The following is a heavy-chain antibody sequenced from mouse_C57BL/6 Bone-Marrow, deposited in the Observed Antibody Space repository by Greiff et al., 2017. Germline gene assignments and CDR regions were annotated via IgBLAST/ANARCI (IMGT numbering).Heavy chain of an antibody. Sequence: QVQLQQPGAELVRPGTSVKLSCKASGYTFTSYWMHWVKQRPGQGLEWIGVIDPSDSYTNYNQKFKGKATLTVDTSSSTAYMQLSSLTSEDSAVYYCAREEVGRGGFAYWGQGTLVTVSA. CDR2: IDPSDSYT. CDR3: AREEVGRGGFAY. V-gene: IGHV1-59*01. J-gene: IGHJ3*01. D-gene: IGHD4-1*01. CDR1: GYTFTSYW.